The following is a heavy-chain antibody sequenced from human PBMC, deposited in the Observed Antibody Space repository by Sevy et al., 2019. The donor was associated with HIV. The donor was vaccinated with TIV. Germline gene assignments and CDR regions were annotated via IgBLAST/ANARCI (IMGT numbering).Heavy chain of an antibody. CDR2: ITSSSDYI. J-gene: IGHJ5*02. D-gene: IGHD3-9*01. CDR1: GFTFSNYN. Sequence: GGSLRLSCAASGFTFSNYNMNWVRQAPGKGLEWVSSITSSSDYIYDADSVKGRFTISRVNSKNTLYLQMNSLRAEDTAVYYCAKEHDNSWFDPWGQGTLVTVSS. V-gene: IGHV3-21*04. CDR3: AKEHDNSWFDP.